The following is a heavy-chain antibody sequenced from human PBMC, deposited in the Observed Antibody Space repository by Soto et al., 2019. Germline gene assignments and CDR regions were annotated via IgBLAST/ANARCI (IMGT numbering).Heavy chain of an antibody. J-gene: IGHJ1*01. CDR1: GGSISSYY. Sequence: PSETLSLTCTVSGGSISSYYWSWIRQPPGKGLEWIGYIYYSGSTNYNPSLKSRVTISVDTSKNQFSLKLSSVTAADTAVYYCASSGRDYGDPRNIQHWGQGTLVTSPQ. D-gene: IGHD4-17*01. V-gene: IGHV4-59*01. CDR2: IYYSGST. CDR3: ASSGRDYGDPRNIQH.